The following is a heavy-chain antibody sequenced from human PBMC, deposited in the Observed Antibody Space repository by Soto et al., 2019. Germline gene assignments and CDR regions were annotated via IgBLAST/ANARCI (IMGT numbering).Heavy chain of an antibody. Sequence: PSETLSLTCTVSGASISSGGYYWGWVRQPPGKGLEWLGYSYYSGSTYHNPSLKGRITISVDTSKNQFSLKLSSVTAADTAVYYCVTNGDYYDRGGPKYFQHWGQGTLVTVSS. D-gene: IGHD3-22*01. CDR2: SYYSGST. V-gene: IGHV4-31*03. CDR1: GASISSGGYY. J-gene: IGHJ1*01. CDR3: VTNGDYYDRGGPKYFQH.